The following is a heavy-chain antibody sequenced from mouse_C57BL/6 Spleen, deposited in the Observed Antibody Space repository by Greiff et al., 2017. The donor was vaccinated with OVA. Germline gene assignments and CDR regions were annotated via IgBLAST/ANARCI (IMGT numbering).Heavy chain of an antibody. V-gene: IGHV1-55*01. J-gene: IGHJ2*01. CDR1: GYTFTSYW. Sequence: VQLQQSGAELVKPGASVKMSCKASGYTFTSYWITWVKQRPGQGLEWIGDINPGSGSTNYNEKFKSQATLTVDPSSSPAYMQLSSLTTDDSAVYDCARGGYYIDYWGQGTTLTVSS. CDR3: ARGGYYIDY. CDR2: INPGSGST.